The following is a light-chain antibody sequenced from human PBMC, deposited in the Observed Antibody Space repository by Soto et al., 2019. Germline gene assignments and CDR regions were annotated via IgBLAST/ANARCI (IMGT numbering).Light chain of an antibody. CDR3: SSYTTNTTLPYV. Sequence: QSALTQPASVSGSPGQSITISCTGTSSDVGGYNYVSWYQQNPGKAPKLMIYEVSNRPSGVSNRFSGSKSGNTASLTISGLQAEDEAEYFCSSYTTNTTLPYVFGSGTKLTVL. J-gene: IGLJ1*01. V-gene: IGLV2-14*01. CDR2: EVS. CDR1: SSDVGGYNY.